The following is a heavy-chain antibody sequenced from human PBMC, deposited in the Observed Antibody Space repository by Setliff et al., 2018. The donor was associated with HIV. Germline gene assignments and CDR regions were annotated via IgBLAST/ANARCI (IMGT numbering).Heavy chain of an antibody. CDR2: IHSSGST. CDR3: ARAREGWKPFAFDY. V-gene: IGHV4-59*08. D-gene: IGHD1-1*01. Sequence: SETLSLTCSVSSGSVSGYYWGWIRRPPGKKLEWIGYIHSSGSTIYSASLKSRVSISVDTSKNQFSLNLNSVAAADAAVYFCARAREGWKPFAFDYWGQGTLVTVSS. J-gene: IGHJ4*02. CDR1: SGSVSGYY.